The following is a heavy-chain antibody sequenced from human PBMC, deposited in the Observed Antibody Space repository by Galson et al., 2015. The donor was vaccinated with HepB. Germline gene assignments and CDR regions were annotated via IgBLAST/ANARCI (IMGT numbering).Heavy chain of an antibody. D-gene: IGHD3-10*01. V-gene: IGHV3-7*03. CDR1: GFTFSSYW. CDR2: IKQDGSEK. J-gene: IGHJ2*01. CDR3: ARDRFRGVITMVRGVKPYWYFDL. Sequence: SLRLSCAASGFTFSSYWMSWVRQAPGKGLEWVANIKQDGSEKYYVDSVKGRFTISRDNAKNSLYLQMNSLRAEDTAVYYCARDRFRGVITMVRGVKPYWYFDLWGRGTLVTVSS.